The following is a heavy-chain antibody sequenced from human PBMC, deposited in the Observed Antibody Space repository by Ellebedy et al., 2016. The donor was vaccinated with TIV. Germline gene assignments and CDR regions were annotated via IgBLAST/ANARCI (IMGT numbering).Heavy chain of an antibody. CDR1: GYTLTELS. V-gene: IGHV1-24*01. J-gene: IGHJ6*03. CDR3: ATCKADVPYYYYMDV. D-gene: IGHD2/OR15-2a*01. Sequence: ASVKVSCKVSGYTLTELSMHWVRQAPGKGLEWMGGFDPEDGETIYAQKFQGRVTMTEDTSTDTAYMELSSLRSEDTAVYYCATCKADVPYYYYMDVWGKGTTVTVSS. CDR2: FDPEDGET.